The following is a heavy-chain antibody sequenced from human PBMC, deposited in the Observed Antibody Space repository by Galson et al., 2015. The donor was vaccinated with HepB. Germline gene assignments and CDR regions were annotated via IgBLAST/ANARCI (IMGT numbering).Heavy chain of an antibody. CDR1: GYLFNGYF. CDR3: ARDTAGDAIWSGPYDF. V-gene: IGHV1-2*02. J-gene: IGHJ4*02. CDR2: INPDSGDT. Sequence: SVKVSCKASGYLFNGYFIHWLRQAPGQGPEWVGWINPDSGDTRYAQKFQDRVAVSRDMSITTLYMELRRLTSDDTAIYYCARDTAGDAIWSGPYDFWGQGTLVTVSS. D-gene: IGHD3-3*01.